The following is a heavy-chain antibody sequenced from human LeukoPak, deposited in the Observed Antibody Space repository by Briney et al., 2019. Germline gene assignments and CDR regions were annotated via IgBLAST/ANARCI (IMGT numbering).Heavy chain of an antibody. CDR1: GYTFTSYD. V-gene: IGHV7-4-1*02. CDR3: ARVTWFGELLYFDY. J-gene: IGHJ4*02. Sequence: ASVKVSCKASGYTFTSYDINWVRQATGQGLEWMGWINTNTGNPTYAQGFTGRFVFSLDTSVSTAYLQISSLKAEDTAVYYCARVTWFGELLYFDYWGQGTLVTVSS. CDR2: INTNTGNP. D-gene: IGHD3-10*01.